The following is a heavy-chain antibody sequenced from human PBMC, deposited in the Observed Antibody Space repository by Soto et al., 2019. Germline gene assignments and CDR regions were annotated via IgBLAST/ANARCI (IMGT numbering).Heavy chain of an antibody. V-gene: IGHV4-30-4*01. D-gene: IGHD4-17*01. Sequence: PSETLSLTCTVSGRSISSVNYYWSWIRQPPGKGLEWIGYIYYSGSTYYNPSLKSRVTISVDTSKNQFSLKLSSVTAADTAAYYCARFNDYGPTFDYWGQGTLVTVSS. J-gene: IGHJ4*02. CDR3: ARFNDYGPTFDY. CDR2: IYYSGST. CDR1: GRSISSVNYY.